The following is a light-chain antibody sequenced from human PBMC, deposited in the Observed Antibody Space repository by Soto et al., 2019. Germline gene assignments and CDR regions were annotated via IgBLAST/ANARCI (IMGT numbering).Light chain of an antibody. CDR1: SSNIGADYD. J-gene: IGLJ2*01. CDR3: QSFDSSLSVVV. Sequence: VLTPPPSISGAPGRRVTISCTGSSSNIGADYDVHWYQQLPGTAPKLLIFENNNRPSGVPERFSGSKSGTSASLAITGLQAEDEADYYCQSFDSSLSVVVFGGGTKLTVL. V-gene: IGLV1-40*01. CDR2: ENN.